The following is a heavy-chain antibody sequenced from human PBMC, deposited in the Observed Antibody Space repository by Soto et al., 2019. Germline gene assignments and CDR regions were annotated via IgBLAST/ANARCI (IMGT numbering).Heavy chain of an antibody. CDR3: ARLYVLRFLEWSYYYYYMDV. CDR2: IKQDGSEK. D-gene: IGHD3-3*01. V-gene: IGHV3-7*01. J-gene: IGHJ6*03. Sequence: PGGSLRLSCAASGFTFSSYWMSWVRQAPGKGLEWVANIKQDGSEKYYVDSVKGRFTISRDNAKNSLYLQMNSLRAEDTAVYYCARLYVLRFLEWSYYYYYMDVWGKGTTVTVSS. CDR1: GFTFSSYW.